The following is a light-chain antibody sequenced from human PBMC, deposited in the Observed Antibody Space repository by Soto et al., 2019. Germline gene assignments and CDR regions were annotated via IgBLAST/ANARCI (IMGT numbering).Light chain of an antibody. CDR2: RNN. V-gene: IGLV1-44*01. CDR3: AAWDDSLNGRYV. Sequence: QAASGYSIHVWMGSITKNRSSSNIGSKTVNWYQQLPGTAPKLLIYRNNQRPPGVPDRFSGSKSGPSASLAISGLQSEDEDDYYCAAWDDSLNGRYVFGTGTKVTVL. CDR1: SSNIGSKT. J-gene: IGLJ1*01.